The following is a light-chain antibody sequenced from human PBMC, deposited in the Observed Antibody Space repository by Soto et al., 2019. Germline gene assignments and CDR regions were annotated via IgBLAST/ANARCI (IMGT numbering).Light chain of an antibody. Sequence: ESVLTQSPGTLSLSPGERATLSCRASQSVSSSYLAWYQQKPGQAPRLLIYGASSRATGIPDRFSGSGSGTDFTLTISRLEPEDFAVYYCQHYGSSWTFGQGTMV. CDR1: QSVSSSY. J-gene: IGKJ1*01. CDR2: GAS. V-gene: IGKV3-20*01. CDR3: QHYGSSWT.